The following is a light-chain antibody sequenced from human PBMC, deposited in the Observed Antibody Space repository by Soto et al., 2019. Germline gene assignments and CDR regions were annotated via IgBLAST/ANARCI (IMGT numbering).Light chain of an antibody. CDR1: QSVSNN. CDR3: QQYDNWPPT. J-gene: IGKJ5*01. CDR2: GAS. V-gene: IGKV3D-15*01. Sequence: EFVCTQYSCTRSVSPGERATRACRASQSVSNNYLAWYQQKPGQAPRLLIYGASPRATGIPARFSGSGSGTEFTLTINSLQSEDFVVYYCQQYDNWPPTFGQGTRLEIK.